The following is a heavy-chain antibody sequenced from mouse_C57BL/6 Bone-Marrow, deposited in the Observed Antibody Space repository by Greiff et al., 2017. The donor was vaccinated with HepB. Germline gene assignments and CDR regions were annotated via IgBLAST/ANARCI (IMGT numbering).Heavy chain of an antibody. CDR3: ARKGYCKGYYCDY. CDR1: GFTFSSYA. CDR2: ISDGGSYT. V-gene: IGHV5-4*03. J-gene: IGHJ2*01. D-gene: IGHD2-14*01. Sequence: EVMLVESGGGLVKPGGSLKLSCAASGFTFSSYAMSWVRQTPEKRLEWVATISDGGSYTYYPDNVKGRFTISRDNAKNNLYLQMSHLKSEDTAMYYCARKGYCKGYYCDYWGQGTTLTVSS.